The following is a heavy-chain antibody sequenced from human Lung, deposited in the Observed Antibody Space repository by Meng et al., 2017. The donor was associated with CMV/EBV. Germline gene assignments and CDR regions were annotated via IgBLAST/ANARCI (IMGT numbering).Heavy chain of an antibody. J-gene: IGHJ4*02. D-gene: IGHD3-16*01. CDR1: GFTFSSYS. CDR2: IRHDGTTK. Sequence: GGSXRLXCAASGFTFSSYSMNWVRQTPGKGLEWVAFIRHDGTTKFYGDSVKGRFTISRDNSKNTVYLQMNSLRPEETAVYYCAKDLLLFGGANAYFDSWGQGKXVTVSS. V-gene: IGHV3-30*02. CDR3: AKDLLLFGGANAYFDS.